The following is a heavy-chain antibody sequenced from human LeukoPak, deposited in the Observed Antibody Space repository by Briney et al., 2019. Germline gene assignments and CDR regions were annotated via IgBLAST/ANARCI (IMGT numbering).Heavy chain of an antibody. V-gene: IGHV3-23*01. CDR2: ISGSGGST. J-gene: IGHJ4*02. Sequence: GGSLRLSCPASGVTYISYAMSWVRQAPGKGLEWVSAISGSGGSTYYADSVKGRFTISRDNSKNTLYLQMNSLRAEYTAVYYCAKAYRITIFGVAHNWGQGTLVTVSS. CDR3: AKAYRITIFGVAHN. D-gene: IGHD3-3*01. CDR1: GVTYISYA.